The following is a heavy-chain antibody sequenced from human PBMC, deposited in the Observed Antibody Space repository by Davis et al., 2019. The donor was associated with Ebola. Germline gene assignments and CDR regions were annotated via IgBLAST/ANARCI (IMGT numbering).Heavy chain of an antibody. V-gene: IGHV4-59*08. CDR3: ARRGYYYDSSGYHTGGFDY. Sequence: SETLSLTCTVSGDSISGYYWSWIRQPPGKGLEWIGFIFYSGSTDYNPSLRSRVIMSIDTSKNQLSLMVSSVTAADTALYYCARRGYYYDSSGYHTGGFDYWGQGTLVTVSS. CDR1: GDSISGYY. D-gene: IGHD3-22*01. CDR2: IFYSGST. J-gene: IGHJ4*02.